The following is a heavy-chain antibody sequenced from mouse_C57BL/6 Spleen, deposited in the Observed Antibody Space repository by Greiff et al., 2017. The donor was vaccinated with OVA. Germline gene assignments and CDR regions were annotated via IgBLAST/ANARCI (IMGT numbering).Heavy chain of an antibody. CDR1: GYTFTSYG. V-gene: IGHV1-81*01. Sequence: VQLQQSGAELARPGASVKLSCKASGYTFTSYGISWVKQRTGQGLEWIGEIYPRSGNTYYNEKFKGKATLTADKSSSTAYMELRSLTSENSAVYFCARRSSSGYDNYWGQGTTLTVSS. CDR3: ARRSSSGYDNY. J-gene: IGHJ2*01. D-gene: IGHD3-2*02. CDR2: IYPRSGNT.